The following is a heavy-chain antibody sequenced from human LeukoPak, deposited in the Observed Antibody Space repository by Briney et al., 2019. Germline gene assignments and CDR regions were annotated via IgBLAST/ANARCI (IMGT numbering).Heavy chain of an antibody. CDR1: GFTFSSYA. CDR3: ARDVYSSLYYMDV. Sequence: PGGSLRLSCAASGFTFSSYAMHWVRQAPGKGLEYVSAISSNGGSTYYANSVKGRFTISRDNSKNTLYLQMGSLRAEDMAVYYCARDVYSSLYYMDVWGKGTTVTVSS. CDR2: ISSNGGST. D-gene: IGHD6-13*01. J-gene: IGHJ6*03. V-gene: IGHV3-64*01.